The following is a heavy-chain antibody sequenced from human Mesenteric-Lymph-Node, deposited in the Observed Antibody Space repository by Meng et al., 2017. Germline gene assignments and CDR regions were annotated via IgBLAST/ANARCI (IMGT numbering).Heavy chain of an antibody. CDR3: ARGGYSSGWYRY. V-gene: IGHV3-7*03. J-gene: IGHJ4*02. D-gene: IGHD6-19*01. CDR1: GFTFRSSW. Sequence: GESLKISCAASGFTFRSSWMSWVRQAPGKGLEWVANVNPDGTTKLYVDSVKDRFTISRDNTENSLHLQLNSLRAEDTAVYYCARGGYSSGWYRYWGQGTLVTVSS. CDR2: VNPDGTTK.